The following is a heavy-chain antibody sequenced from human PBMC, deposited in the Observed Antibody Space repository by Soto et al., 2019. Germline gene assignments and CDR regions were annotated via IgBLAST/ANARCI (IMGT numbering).Heavy chain of an antibody. CDR2: IYHSGST. CDR1: GGSIIDGGSS. CDR3: ARGGVTDYGMDV. Sequence: SATLSLTCTFSGGSIIDGGSSRRCIRQPPGKGLEWIGYIYHSGSTYYNPSLKSRVTISVDRSKNQFSLKLSSVTAADTAVYYGARGGVTDYGMDVWGQGTTVTVSS. D-gene: IGHD5-18*01. J-gene: IGHJ6*02. V-gene: IGHV4-30-2*01.